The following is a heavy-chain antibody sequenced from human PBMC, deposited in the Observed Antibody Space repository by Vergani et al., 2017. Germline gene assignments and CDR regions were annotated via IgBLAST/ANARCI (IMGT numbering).Heavy chain of an antibody. Sequence: QVQLQESGPGLVKPSQTLSLTCTVSGGSISSGSYYWSWIRQPAGKGLEWIGRIYTSGSTNYNPSLKSRVTISVDTSNNQFSLKLSSVTAADTAVYYCARALRYFDWGTGGAFDIWGQGTMVTVSS. CDR1: GGSISSGSYY. CDR2: IYTSGST. CDR3: ARALRYFDWGTGGAFDI. J-gene: IGHJ3*02. V-gene: IGHV4-61*02. D-gene: IGHD3-9*01.